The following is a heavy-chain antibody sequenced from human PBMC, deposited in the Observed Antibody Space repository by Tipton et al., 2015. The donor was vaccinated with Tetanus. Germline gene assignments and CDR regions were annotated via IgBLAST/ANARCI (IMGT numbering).Heavy chain of an antibody. D-gene: IGHD5-24*01. J-gene: IGHJ4*02. V-gene: IGHV4-61*08. CDR2: ISYSGST. CDR1: GGSLRSDDYQ. Sequence: TLSLTCSVSGGSLRSDDYQWNWIRQPPGKGLEWLAYISYSGSTNSNYSLKSRITISRDTSKNQFSLKLASVTAADTAVYYCARANYQSSKKGPFDSWGQGTQVIVSS. CDR3: ARANYQSSKKGPFDS.